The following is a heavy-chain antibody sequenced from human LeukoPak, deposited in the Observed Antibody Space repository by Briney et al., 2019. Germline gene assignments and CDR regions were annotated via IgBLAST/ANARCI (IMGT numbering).Heavy chain of an antibody. CDR3: ARWVYDILISD. D-gene: IGHD3-9*01. J-gene: IGHJ4*02. CDR1: GYTFTSYG. CDR2: MNPNSGNT. V-gene: IGHV1-8*02. Sequence: ASVKVSCKASGYTFTSYGISWVRQAPGQGLEWMGWMNPNSGNTGYAQKFQGRVTMTRNTSISTAYMELSSLRSEDTAVYYCARWVYDILISDWGQGTLVTVSS.